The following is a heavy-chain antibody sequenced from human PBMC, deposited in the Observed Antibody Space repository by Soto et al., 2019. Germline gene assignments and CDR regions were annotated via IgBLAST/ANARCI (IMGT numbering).Heavy chain of an antibody. J-gene: IGHJ6*03. CDR2: MNPNSGNT. D-gene: IGHD3-10*01. CDR3: ASLVRGVTYYYMDV. CDR1: GYTFTSYD. Sequence: ASVKVSCKASGYTFTSYDINWVRQATGQGLEWMGWMNPNSGNTGYAQKFQGRVTMTRNTSISTAYMELSSLRSEDTAVYYCASLVRGVTYYYMDVWGKGTTVTVSS. V-gene: IGHV1-8*01.